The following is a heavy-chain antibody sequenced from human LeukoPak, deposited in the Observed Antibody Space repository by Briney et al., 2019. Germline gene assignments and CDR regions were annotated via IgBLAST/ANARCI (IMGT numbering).Heavy chain of an antibody. V-gene: IGHV3-48*04. D-gene: IGHD3-22*01. Sequence: GGSLSLSCAASRFTFRSYTMNWVPQAPGKGLRWFSYISSSGSTIYYADSVKGRFTISRDNAKNSLYLQMNSLRAEDTAVYYCARVGSLDSSGYSNFDYWGQGTLVTVSS. CDR3: ARVGSLDSSGYSNFDY. CDR1: RFTFRSYT. J-gene: IGHJ4*02. CDR2: ISSSGSTI.